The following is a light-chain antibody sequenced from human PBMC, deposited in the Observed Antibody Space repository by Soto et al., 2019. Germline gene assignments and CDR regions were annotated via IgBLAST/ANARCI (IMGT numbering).Light chain of an antibody. CDR2: GAT. Sequence: IVLTQSPGTLSSSPGERVTLSCRASQSVSTNSLAWYQQKPGQAPRLLIYGATRRASGNTDRFSGSGSATDFTLTISRVEREDLAMYYCQQYVTSPHTFGAGTEGDI. J-gene: IGKJ4*01. CDR3: QQYVTSPHT. CDR1: QSVSTNS. V-gene: IGKV3-20*01.